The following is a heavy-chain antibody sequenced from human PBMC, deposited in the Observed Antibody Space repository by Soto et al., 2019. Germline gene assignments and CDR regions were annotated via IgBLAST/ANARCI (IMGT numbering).Heavy chain of an antibody. D-gene: IGHD5-18*01. CDR2: IYWDDDK. J-gene: IGHJ4*02. CDR1: GFSLSTSGVG. CDR3: AITATYVDTAIV. V-gene: IGHV2-5*02. Sequence: SGPTLVNPTHTLTLTCTFSGFSLSTSGVGVGWIRQPPGKALEWLALIYWDDDKRYSPSLKSRLTITKDTSKNQVVLTMTNMEPVDTATYYCAITATYVDTAIVWGQGILVPVSP.